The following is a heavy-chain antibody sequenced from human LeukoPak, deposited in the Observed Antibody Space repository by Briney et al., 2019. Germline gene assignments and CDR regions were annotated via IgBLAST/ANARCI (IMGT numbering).Heavy chain of an antibody. CDR1: GFTSGDYA. CDR2: IRSKAYSGTT. V-gene: IGHV3-49*04. Sequence: GSPRLSCTASGFTSGDYAMSWVCPAPGEGPGGVGIIRSKAYSGTTEYAASVKGRFTISRDDSKSIAYLQMNSLKTEDTAVYYCTKDDLDAFDIWGQGTMVTVSS. J-gene: IGHJ3*02. CDR3: TKDDLDAFDI. D-gene: IGHD3-3*01.